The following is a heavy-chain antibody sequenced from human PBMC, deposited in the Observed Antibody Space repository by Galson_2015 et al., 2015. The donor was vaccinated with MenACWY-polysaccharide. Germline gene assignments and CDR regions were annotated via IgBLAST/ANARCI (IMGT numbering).Heavy chain of an antibody. D-gene: IGHD3-10*01. Sequence: SETLSLTCTVSGDSISNNYWTWVRQPAGKGLEWIGRVYADGETNHNSSLKSRVIMSTDTSKNQFSLKLSSVTAADTAVYYCARGRRGEGTDYWGQGTLVTVSS. CDR2: VYADGET. CDR3: ARGRRGEGTDY. J-gene: IGHJ4*02. CDR1: GDSISNNY. V-gene: IGHV4-4*07.